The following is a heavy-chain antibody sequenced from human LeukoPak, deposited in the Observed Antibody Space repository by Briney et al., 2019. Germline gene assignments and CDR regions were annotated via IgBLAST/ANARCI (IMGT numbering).Heavy chain of an antibody. CDR1: GGSISGFY. J-gene: IGHJ5*02. CDR2: ISDNGAN. CDR3: ARDSGPLGDFDP. V-gene: IGHV4-59*01. D-gene: IGHD1-26*01. Sequence: SETLSLTCTVSGGSISGFYWSWIRPPPGKGLEWVGYISDNGANTYNPPLKRRATISIDMSNTHFSLKLRSVTAADRSIYYCARDSGPLGDFDPWGQGTLVTVSS.